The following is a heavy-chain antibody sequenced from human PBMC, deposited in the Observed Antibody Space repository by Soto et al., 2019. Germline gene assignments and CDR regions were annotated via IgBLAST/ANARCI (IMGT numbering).Heavy chain of an antibody. CDR1: GFTFSSYA. Sequence: GGSLRLSCAASGFTFSSYAMSWVRQAPGKGLEWVSAISGSGGSTYYADSVKGRFTISRDNSKNTLYLQMNSLRAEDTAVYYCAPEGYYYDGSGYDLGYWGQGTLVTVSS. CDR2: ISGSGGST. CDR3: APEGYYYDGSGYDLGY. D-gene: IGHD3-22*01. J-gene: IGHJ4*02. V-gene: IGHV3-23*01.